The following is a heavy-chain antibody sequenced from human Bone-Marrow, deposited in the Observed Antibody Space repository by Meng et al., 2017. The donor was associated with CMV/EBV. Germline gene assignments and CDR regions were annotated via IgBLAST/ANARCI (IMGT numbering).Heavy chain of an antibody. D-gene: IGHD4-11*01. CDR1: GFTFSSYE. CDR2: ISSSSSYI. V-gene: IGHV3-21*01. J-gene: IGHJ3*02. Sequence: GGSLRLSCAASGFTFSSYEMNWVRQAPGKGLEWVSSISSSSSYIYYADSVKGRFTISRDNAKNSLYLQMNSLRAEDTAVYYCAREDYSNYNAFDIWGQGTMVTVSS. CDR3: AREDYSNYNAFDI.